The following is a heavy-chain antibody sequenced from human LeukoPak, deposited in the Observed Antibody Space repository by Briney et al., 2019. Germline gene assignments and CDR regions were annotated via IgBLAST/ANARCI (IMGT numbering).Heavy chain of an antibody. J-gene: IGHJ4*02. Sequence: GGSLRLSCAASGFTFSSYAMSWVRQAPGKGLEWVSAISGSGGSTYYADSVKGRFTISRDNSKNTLYLQMNSLRAEDTAVYYCATAGSGSYYQYFDYWGQGTLVTVSS. CDR2: ISGSGGST. D-gene: IGHD3-10*01. CDR3: ATAGSGSYYQYFDY. CDR1: GFTFSSYA. V-gene: IGHV3-23*01.